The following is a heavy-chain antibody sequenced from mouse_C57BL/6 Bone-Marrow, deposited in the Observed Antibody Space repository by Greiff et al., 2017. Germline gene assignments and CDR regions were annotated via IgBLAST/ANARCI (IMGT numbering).Heavy chain of an antibody. CDR1: GFTFSSYG. CDR3: ARLDSIFFAY. V-gene: IGHV5-6*01. J-gene: IGHJ3*01. Sequence: EVHLVESGGDLVKPGGSLKLSCAASGFTFSSYGMSWVRQTPDKRLEWVATISSGGSYTYYPDSVKGRFTISRNNAKNTLYLQMSSLKSEDTAMYYCARLDSIFFAYWGRGTVDTVTA. CDR2: ISSGGSYT. D-gene: IGHD2-3*01.